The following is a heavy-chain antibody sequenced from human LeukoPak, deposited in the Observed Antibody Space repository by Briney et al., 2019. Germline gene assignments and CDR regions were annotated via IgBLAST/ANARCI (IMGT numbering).Heavy chain of an antibody. CDR2: IYSIGGST. CDR1: GFTSTTYY. CDR3: ARHPYSGSYHFDY. V-gene: IGHV1-46*01. J-gene: IGHJ4*02. Sequence: ASLKVSCKAPGFTSTTYYMHWVRQAPGQGLEWMGTIYSIGGSTNYAQNFQGRVTMTRDTSISTAYMELSRLTSDDTAVYYCARHPYSGSYHFDYWGQGTLVTVSS. D-gene: IGHD1-26*01.